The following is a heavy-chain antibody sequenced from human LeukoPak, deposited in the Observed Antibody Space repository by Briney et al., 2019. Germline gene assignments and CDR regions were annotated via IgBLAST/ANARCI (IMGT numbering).Heavy chain of an antibody. V-gene: IGHV3-73*01. Sequence: GGSLRLSCAASGFIFSGSAMHWVRQASGKGLEWVGRIRSKANSYATAYAASVKGRFTISRDDSKNTAYLQMNSLKTEDTAVYYCTRQEGHLGYYRPDYWGQGTLVTVPS. J-gene: IGHJ4*02. D-gene: IGHD1-14*01. CDR3: TRQEGHLGYYRPDY. CDR1: GFIFSGSA. CDR2: IRSKANSYAT.